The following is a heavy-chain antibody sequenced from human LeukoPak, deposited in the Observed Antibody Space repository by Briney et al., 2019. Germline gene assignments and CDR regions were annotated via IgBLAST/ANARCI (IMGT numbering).Heavy chain of an antibody. J-gene: IGHJ5*02. CDR2: IKRNGRHT. Sequence: PGGSLRLSCAASGFTFSEYSMSWVRQAPGKGLEWVSNIKRNGRHTYYTDSVKGRFTISRDNSKNTLYLEMNSLRAEDTAVYYCARGGYTSYFDPWGQGTLVTVSS. CDR1: GFTFSEYS. D-gene: IGHD2-15*01. CDR3: ARGGYTSYFDP. V-gene: IGHV3-23*05.